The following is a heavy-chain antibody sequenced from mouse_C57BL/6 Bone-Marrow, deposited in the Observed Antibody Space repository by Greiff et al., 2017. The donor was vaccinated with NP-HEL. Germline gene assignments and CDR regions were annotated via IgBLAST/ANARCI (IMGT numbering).Heavy chain of an antibody. Sequence: QVQLKESGAELVKPGASVKMSCKASGYTFTTYPIEWMKQNHGKSLEWIGNFHPYNDDTKYNEKFKGKATLTVEKSSSTVYLGLSRVTSDDSAVYYCARRTTVAPWYFDVWGTGTTVTVSS. V-gene: IGHV1-47*01. CDR3: ARRTTVAPWYFDV. CDR1: GYTFTTYP. J-gene: IGHJ1*03. D-gene: IGHD1-1*01. CDR2: FHPYNDDT.